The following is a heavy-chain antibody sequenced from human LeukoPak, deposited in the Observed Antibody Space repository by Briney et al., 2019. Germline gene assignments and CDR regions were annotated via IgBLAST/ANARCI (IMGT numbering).Heavy chain of an antibody. CDR3: ARGSDYTWGG. D-gene: IGHD3-10*01. Sequence: MTSETLSLTCAVYGGSFSGYYWSWIRQPPGKGLEWIGEINHSGSTNYNPSLKSRVTISVDTSKNQFSLKLSSVTAADTAVYYWARGSDYTWGGWGQGTLVTVSS. CDR1: GGSFSGYY. V-gene: IGHV4-34*01. CDR2: INHSGST. J-gene: IGHJ4*01.